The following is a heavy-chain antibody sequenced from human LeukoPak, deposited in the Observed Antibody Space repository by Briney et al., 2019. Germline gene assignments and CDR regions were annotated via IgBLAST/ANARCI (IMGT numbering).Heavy chain of an antibody. J-gene: IGHJ4*02. Sequence: GGSLRLSCAASGFTFSSYAMSWVRQAPGKGLEWVSAISGSGGSTYYVDSVKGRFTISRDNSKNTQYLQMNSLRAEDTAVYYCAKVNNWNLRGHCFDYWGQGTLVTVSS. CDR1: GFTFSSYA. CDR2: ISGSGGST. CDR3: AKVNNWNLRGHCFDY. V-gene: IGHV3-23*01. D-gene: IGHD1-7*01.